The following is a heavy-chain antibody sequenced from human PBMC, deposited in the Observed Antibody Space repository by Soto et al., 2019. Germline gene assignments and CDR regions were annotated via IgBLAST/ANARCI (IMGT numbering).Heavy chain of an antibody. CDR1: GFTFSSYI. CDR3: ARESYYYDSSTFDI. CDR2: ISRSSRTI. J-gene: IGHJ3*02. D-gene: IGHD3-22*01. V-gene: IGHV3-48*02. Sequence: GGSLRLSCAASGFTFSSYIMNWVRQAPGKGLEWVSYISRSSRTIYYADSVKGRFTISRDNAKNSLYLQMNSLRDEDTSVYYCARESYYYDSSTFDIWGQGTMVTVSS.